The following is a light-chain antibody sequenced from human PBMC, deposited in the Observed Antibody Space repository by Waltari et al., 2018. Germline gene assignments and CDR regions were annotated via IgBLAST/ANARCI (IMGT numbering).Light chain of an antibody. Sequence: EIVLTQSPASLSLSPRQTATLPCRASQHVIHQLAWYQHKPGQAPRLLIYDASTRAAGIPARFSGSGSGTDFTLIISSLEPEDFAVYYGQQRFSWPRTFGQGTKLEI. CDR3: QQRFSWPRT. CDR2: DAS. J-gene: IGKJ2*01. V-gene: IGKV3-11*01. CDR1: QHVIHQ.